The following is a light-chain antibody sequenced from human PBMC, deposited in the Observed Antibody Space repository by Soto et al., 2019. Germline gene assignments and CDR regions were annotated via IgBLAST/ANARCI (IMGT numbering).Light chain of an antibody. Sequence: ALTQPASVSGSPGQSITISCGGTSSDVGAYIYVSWYQQFPGKAPKLILYEVNNRPSGVSNRFSGSKSGTTASLTISGLQPEDEADYYCSAYSDIDTKVFGTGTKVTVL. CDR3: SAYSDIDTKV. CDR2: EVN. CDR1: SSDVGAYIY. J-gene: IGLJ1*01. V-gene: IGLV2-14*03.